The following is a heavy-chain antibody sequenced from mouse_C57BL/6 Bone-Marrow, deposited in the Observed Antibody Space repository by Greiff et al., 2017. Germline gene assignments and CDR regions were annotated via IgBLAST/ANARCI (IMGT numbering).Heavy chain of an antibody. CDR2: INPSNGGT. CDR1: GYTFTSYW. CDR3: ARLGGYSPYNAMDT. D-gene: IGHD2-3*01. V-gene: IGHV1-53*01. J-gene: IGHJ4*01. Sequence: VLLQQPGTELVKPGASVKLSCKASGYTFTSYWMHWVKQRPGQGLEWIGNINPSNGGTNYNEKFKSKATLTVDKSSSTAYIQLSNLKSEDSAVYYFARLGGYSPYNAMDTWGQGNSVSVSS.